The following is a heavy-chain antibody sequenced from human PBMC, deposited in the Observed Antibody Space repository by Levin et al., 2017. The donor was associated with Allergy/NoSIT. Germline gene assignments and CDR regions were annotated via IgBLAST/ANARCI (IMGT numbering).Heavy chain of an antibody. CDR2: ISGSGGST. Sequence: LSLTCAASGFTFSSYAMSWVRQAPGKGLEWVSAISGSGGSTYYADSVKGRFTISRDNSKNTLYLQMNSLRAEDTAVYYCAKDWGYYGSGSSFDYWGQGTLVTVSS. D-gene: IGHD3-10*01. CDR3: AKDWGYYGSGSSFDY. V-gene: IGHV3-23*01. CDR1: GFTFSSYA. J-gene: IGHJ4*02.